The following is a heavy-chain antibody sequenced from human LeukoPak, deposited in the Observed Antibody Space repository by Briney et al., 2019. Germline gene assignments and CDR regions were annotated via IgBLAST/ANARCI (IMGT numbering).Heavy chain of an antibody. J-gene: IGHJ5*02. CDR1: GFTFSSYE. CDR3: AREGPIGSGWLDP. D-gene: IGHD6-19*01. CDR2: ISSSGSTI. V-gene: IGHV3-48*03. Sequence: GGSLRLSCAASGFTFSSYEMNWVRQAPGKGLEWVSYISSSGSTIYYADSVKGRFTISRDNAKNSLYLQMNSLRAEDTAVYYCAREGPIGSGWLDPWDQGTLVTVSS.